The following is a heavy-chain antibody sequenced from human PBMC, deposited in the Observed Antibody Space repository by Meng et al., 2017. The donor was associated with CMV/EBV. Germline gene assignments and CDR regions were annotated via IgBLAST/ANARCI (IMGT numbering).Heavy chain of an antibody. D-gene: IGHD1-26*01. CDR2: IYSGGSAT. J-gene: IGHJ6*02. Sequence: GGSLRLSCAASGFAFSTYAMTWVRQAPGKGLEWVSVIYSGGSATYYADSVKGRFTISRDNSKNTLFLQMDSLGAEDTAVYYCAKIGSFTYYYYGMVVWGQGTTVTVSS. CDR3: AKIGSFTYYYYGMVV. CDR1: GFAFSTYA. V-gene: IGHV3-23*03.